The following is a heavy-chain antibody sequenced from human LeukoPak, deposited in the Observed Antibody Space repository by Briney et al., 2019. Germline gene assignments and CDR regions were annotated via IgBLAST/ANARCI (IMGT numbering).Heavy chain of an antibody. V-gene: IGHV4-59*08. CDR3: ASLDGYSGYQN. CDR2: IYYSGST. Sequence: SETLSLTCAVYGGSFSGYYWSWIRQPPGKGLEWIGYIYYSGSTNYNPSLKSRVTISVDTSKNQFSLKLSSVTAADTAVYYCASLDGYSGYQNWGQGTLVTVSS. CDR1: GGSFSGYY. D-gene: IGHD5-12*01. J-gene: IGHJ4*02.